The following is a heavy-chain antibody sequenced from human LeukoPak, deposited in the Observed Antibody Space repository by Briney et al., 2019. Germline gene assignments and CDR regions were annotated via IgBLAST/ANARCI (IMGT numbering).Heavy chain of an antibody. J-gene: IGHJ5*02. Sequence: GSLLLSCAASGFTFSSYSMNWVRPAPGKGLGWVSSISSSSSYIYYAASVKGRFTISRDIAKNSLYLQINSLRAEDTAVYYCARVSSYYDFWSGSNPNWFDHWGQGTLVTVSS. V-gene: IGHV3-21*01. CDR1: GFTFSSYS. CDR3: ARVSSYYDFWSGSNPNWFDH. D-gene: IGHD3-3*01. CDR2: ISSSSSYI.